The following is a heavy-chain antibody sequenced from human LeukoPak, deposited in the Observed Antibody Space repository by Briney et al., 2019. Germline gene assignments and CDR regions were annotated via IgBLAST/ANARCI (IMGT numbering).Heavy chain of an antibody. D-gene: IGHD1-1*01. Sequence: PGGSLRLSCAASGFTFSSYAMTWVRQAPGKGLEWLGFIRTKAHGGTTEYAASVKGRFTFSRDDSKSIAYLQMNSLKTEDTAVYYCTRRDWNDDNWGQGTLVTVSS. CDR3: TRRDWNDDN. CDR1: GFTFSSYA. CDR2: IRTKAHGGTT. J-gene: IGHJ4*02. V-gene: IGHV3-49*04.